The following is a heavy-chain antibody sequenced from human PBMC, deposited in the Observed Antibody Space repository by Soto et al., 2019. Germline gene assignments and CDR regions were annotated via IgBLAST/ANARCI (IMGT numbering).Heavy chain of an antibody. J-gene: IGHJ6*02. CDR1: GGSFSGYY. CDR2: INHSGST. CDR3: ASRLRGYSYASGYYGMDV. D-gene: IGHD5-18*01. Sequence: PSETLSLTCAVYGGSFSGYYWSWIRQPPGKGLEWIGEINHSGSTNYNPSLKSRVTISVDTSKNQFSLKLSSVTAADTAVYYCASRLRGYSYASGYYGMDVWGQGTTVTVSS. V-gene: IGHV4-34*01.